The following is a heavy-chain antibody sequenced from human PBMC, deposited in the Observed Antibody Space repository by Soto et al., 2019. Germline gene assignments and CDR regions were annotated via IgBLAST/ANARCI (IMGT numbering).Heavy chain of an antibody. Sequence: PSETLSLTCTVSGGSISSYYWSWIRQPPGKGLEWIGYIYYSGSTNYNPSLESRATIFADKSGSHFSLNLTSVTADDTAVYYCARRDYAIDSWGRGTLVTVSS. CDR3: ARRDYAIDS. V-gene: IGHV4-59*01. CDR2: IYYSGST. J-gene: IGHJ4*02. D-gene: IGHD4-17*01. CDR1: GGSISSYY.